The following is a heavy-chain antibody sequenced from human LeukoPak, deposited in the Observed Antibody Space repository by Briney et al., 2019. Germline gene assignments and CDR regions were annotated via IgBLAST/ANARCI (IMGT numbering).Heavy chain of an antibody. V-gene: IGHV4-4*07. J-gene: IGHJ6*03. CDR1: GGSISSYY. CDR2: IYTSGST. Sequence: NPSETLSLTCTVSGGSISSYYWSWIRQPAGKGLEWIGRIYTSGSTSYNPSLKSRITMSVDTSKNQFSLKLSSVTAADTAVYYCARQDFYYYYMDVWGKGTTVTVSS. CDR3: ARQDFYYYYMDV.